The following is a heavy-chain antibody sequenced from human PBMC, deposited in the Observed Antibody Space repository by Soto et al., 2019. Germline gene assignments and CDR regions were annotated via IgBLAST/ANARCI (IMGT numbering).Heavy chain of an antibody. CDR2: IIPIFNTT. J-gene: IGHJ4*02. CDR3: ANLGGGSGYFDY. V-gene: IGHV1-69*01. CDR1: GGAFSSFA. Sequence: QVQLVQSGAEVKKPGSSVKVSCKASGGAFSSFAINWVRQAPGQGLEWIGGIIPIFNTTDYTQKFKGRVTITADESTSTAYMELRGLRAEDTAVYYCANLGGGSGYFDYWGQGILVTVSS. D-gene: IGHD3-10*01.